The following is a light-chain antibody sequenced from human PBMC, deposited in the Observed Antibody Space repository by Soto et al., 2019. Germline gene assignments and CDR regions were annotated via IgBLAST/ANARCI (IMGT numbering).Light chain of an antibody. V-gene: IGKV1-33*01. J-gene: IGKJ1*01. CDR1: QDISNH. Sequence: DIPMTQSPSSLSASAGDRVTITCQASQDISNHLNWYQQKAGKAPKLLINDASNLETGVPSRFSGSGSGTDFTLTISSLQPEDIATYYCQQYVNALTFGQGTKVEF. CDR2: DAS. CDR3: QQYVNALT.